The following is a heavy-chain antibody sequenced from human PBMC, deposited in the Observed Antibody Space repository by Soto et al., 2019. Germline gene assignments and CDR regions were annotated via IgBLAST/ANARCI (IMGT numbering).Heavy chain of an antibody. CDR1: GFTFSSYA. J-gene: IGHJ4*02. D-gene: IGHD2-15*01. Sequence: EVQLLESGGGLVQPGGSLRLSCAASGFTFSSYAMSWFRQAPGKGLEWVSAISGSGGSTYYADSVKGRFTISRDNSKNTLYLQMNSLRAEDTAVYYCAKVGEKRVVAATDYWGQGTLVTVSS. CDR2: ISGSGGST. CDR3: AKVGEKRVVAATDY. V-gene: IGHV3-23*01.